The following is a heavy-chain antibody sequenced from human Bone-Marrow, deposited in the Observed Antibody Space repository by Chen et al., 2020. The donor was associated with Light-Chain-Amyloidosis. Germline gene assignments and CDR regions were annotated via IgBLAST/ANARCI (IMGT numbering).Heavy chain of an antibody. Sequence: SGPEVKKPGESLKISCKGSGYTFPNYWIGWVRQMPGKGLEWMGVIYPDDSDARYSPSFEGQVTISADKSITTAXXXXXXLXASXXXMYYCARRRDGYNFDYWGQGTLVTVSS. D-gene: IGHD5-12*01. CDR2: IYPDDSDA. V-gene: IGHV5-51*01. CDR1: GYTFPNYW. CDR3: ARRRDGYNFDY. J-gene: IGHJ4*02.